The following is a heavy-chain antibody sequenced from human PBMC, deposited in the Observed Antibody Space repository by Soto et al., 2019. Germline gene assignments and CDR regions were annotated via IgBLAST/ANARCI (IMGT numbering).Heavy chain of an antibody. Sequence: EASVKVSCKASGYTFTSYYMHWVRQAPGQGLEWMGIINPSGGSTSYAQKFQGRVTMTRDTSTSTVYMELSSLRSEDTAVYYCARDYLIIRAYSSSWYNPFLYGMDVWGQGTMVTVSS. D-gene: IGHD6-13*01. CDR1: GYTFTSYY. CDR2: INPSGGST. V-gene: IGHV1-46*01. CDR3: ARDYLIIRAYSSSWYNPFLYGMDV. J-gene: IGHJ6*02.